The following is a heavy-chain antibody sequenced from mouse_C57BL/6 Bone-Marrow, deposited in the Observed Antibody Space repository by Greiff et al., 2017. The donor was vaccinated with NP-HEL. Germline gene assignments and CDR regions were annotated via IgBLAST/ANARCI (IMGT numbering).Heavy chain of an antibody. V-gene: IGHV5-9-1*02. J-gene: IGHJ4*01. Sequence: EVKLVESGEGLVKPGGSLKLSCAASGFTFSSYAMSWVRQTPEKRLEWVAYISSGGDYIYYADTVKGRFTISRDNARNTLYLQMSSLKSEDTAMYYCTRDQPYYYGSTLYAMDYWGQGTSVTVSS. CDR2: ISSGGDYI. CDR1: GFTFSSYA. D-gene: IGHD1-1*01. CDR3: TRDQPYYYGSTLYAMDY.